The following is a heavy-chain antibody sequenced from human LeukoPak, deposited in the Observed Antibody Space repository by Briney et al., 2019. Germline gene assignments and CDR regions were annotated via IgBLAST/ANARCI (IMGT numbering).Heavy chain of an antibody. V-gene: IGHV3-23*01. CDR1: GFTLSSYA. CDR2: ISGSGGST. Sequence: GGSLRLSCAASGFTLSSYAMSWVRQAPGKGLEWVSAISGSGGSTYYADSVKGRFTISRDNAKNSLYLQMNSLRDEDTAVYYCARDEAVVTATDYWGQGTLVTVSS. CDR3: ARDEAVVTATDY. D-gene: IGHD4-23*01. J-gene: IGHJ4*02.